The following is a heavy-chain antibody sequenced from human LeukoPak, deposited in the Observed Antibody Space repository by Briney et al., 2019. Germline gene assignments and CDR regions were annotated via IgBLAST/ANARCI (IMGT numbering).Heavy chain of an antibody. Sequence: PSETLSLTCTVSGGSISGSSYYWGWIRQPPGKGLEWIGTIYYSGNTYYNPSLKSRVTISVDTSKNQFSLNLSSVTGADTTLYCCARHNLNHGWFDPWGQGTLVTVSS. D-gene: IGHD1-14*01. J-gene: IGHJ5*02. CDR3: ARHNLNHGWFDP. V-gene: IGHV4-39*01. CDR2: IYYSGNT. CDR1: GGSISGSSYY.